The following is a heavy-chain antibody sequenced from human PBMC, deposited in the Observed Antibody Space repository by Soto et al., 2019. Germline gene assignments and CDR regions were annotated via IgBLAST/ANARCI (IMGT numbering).Heavy chain of an antibody. CDR3: ARGSGRAAAGTHYYYYGMDV. CDR2: IYYSGST. CDR1: GGSISSGDYY. D-gene: IGHD6-13*01. J-gene: IGHJ6*02. Sequence: PSETLSLTCTVSGGSISSGDYYWSWIRQPPGKGLEWIGYIYYSGSTYYNPSLKSRVTISVDTSKNQFSLKLSSVTAADTAVYYCARGSGRAAAGTHYYYYGMDVWGQGTTVTVSS. V-gene: IGHV4-30-4*01.